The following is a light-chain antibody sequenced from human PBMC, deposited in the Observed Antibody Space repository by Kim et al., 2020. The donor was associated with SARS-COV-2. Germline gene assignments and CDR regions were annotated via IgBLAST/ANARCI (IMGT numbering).Light chain of an antibody. Sequence: SPGQSVTIARTGTSSDVGGYNYVSWYQQHPGKAPKRMIYDVSKRPSGVPDRFSGSKSGNTASLTISGLQAEDEADYYCCSYAGSYVFGTGTKVTVL. V-gene: IGLV2-11*01. CDR3: CSYAGSYV. J-gene: IGLJ1*01. CDR1: SSDVGGYNY. CDR2: DVS.